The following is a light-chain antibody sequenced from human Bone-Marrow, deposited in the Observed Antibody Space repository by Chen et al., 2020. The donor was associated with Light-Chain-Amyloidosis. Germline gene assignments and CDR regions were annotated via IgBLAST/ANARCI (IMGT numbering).Light chain of an antibody. V-gene: IGLV3-21*02. CDR1: NIGSTS. Sequence: SYVLTQPSSVSVAPGQTATIACGGNNIGSTSVHWYQQTPGQAPLLVFYDDSDRPSGIPERLSGSNSGTTATLTISRVEAGDAADYYCQVWDRSSDRPVFGGGTKLTVL. CDR3: QVWDRSSDRPV. J-gene: IGLJ3*02. CDR2: DDS.